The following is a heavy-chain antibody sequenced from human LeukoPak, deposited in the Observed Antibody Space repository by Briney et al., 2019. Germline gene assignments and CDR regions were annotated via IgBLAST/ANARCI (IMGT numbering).Heavy chain of an antibody. D-gene: IGHD3-10*01. J-gene: IGHJ3*02. CDR3: ARDSGYGGMSTDAFGI. CDR2: IKQDGSEK. CDR1: GFTFSSYW. Sequence: GGSLRLSCAASGFTFSSYWMSWVRQAPGKGLEWVANIKQDGSEKYYVDSMKGRFTISRDNTKNSLYLQMNSLRAEDTAVYYCARDSGYGGMSTDAFGIWGQGTMVTVSS. V-gene: IGHV3-7*01.